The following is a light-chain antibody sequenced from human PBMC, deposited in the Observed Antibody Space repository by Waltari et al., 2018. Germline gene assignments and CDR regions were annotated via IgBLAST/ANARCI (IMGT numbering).Light chain of an antibody. CDR1: QDISSW. V-gene: IGKV1-12*01. J-gene: IGKJ4*01. CDR3: QQANSFPLLT. Sequence: DIQMTQSPSSVSASVGDRVTITCRASQDISSWLAWYQQQPVKAPKLLIYAASSLQSGVPSRFSGSGSGTDFTLTISSLQPEDFATYYCQQANSFPLLTFGGGTKVELK. CDR2: AAS.